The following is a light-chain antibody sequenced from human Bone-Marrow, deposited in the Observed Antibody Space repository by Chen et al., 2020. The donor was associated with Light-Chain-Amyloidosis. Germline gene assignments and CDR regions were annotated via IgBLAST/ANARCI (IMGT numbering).Light chain of an antibody. J-gene: IGKJ3*01. V-gene: IGKV1-33*01. CDR1: QDISYS. Sequence: IQLTQSPSSLSASVGDRVTITCQASQDISYSLNWYQQRPGKAPKLLMYDVSNLEAGVPSRFSGSGSGTHFTFTISSLQPEDFATYYCQQYGDLPLTFGPGTKVDMK. CDR3: QQYGDLPLT. CDR2: DVS.